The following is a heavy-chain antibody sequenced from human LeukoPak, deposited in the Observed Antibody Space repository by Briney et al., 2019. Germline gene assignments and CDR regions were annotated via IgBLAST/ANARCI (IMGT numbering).Heavy chain of an antibody. V-gene: IGHV4-4*07. Sequence: PSETLSLTCTVSGGTISSYYWSWIRQPAGKGLEWIGRMYTSGNTNHNPSLKSRVTISVDTSKNQFSLKLSSVTAADTAVYYCARGPPGSGNFDYWGQGTLVTVSS. D-gene: IGHD6-25*01. CDR3: ARGPPGSGNFDY. J-gene: IGHJ4*02. CDR2: MYTSGNT. CDR1: GGTISSYY.